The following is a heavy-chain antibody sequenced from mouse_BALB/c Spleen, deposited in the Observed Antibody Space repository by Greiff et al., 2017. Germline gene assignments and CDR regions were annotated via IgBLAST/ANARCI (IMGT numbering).Heavy chain of an antibody. V-gene: IGHV1-54*01. CDR3: ARGTVYYAMDY. Sequence: QVQLQQSGAELVRPGTSVKVSCKASGYAFTNYLIEWVKQRPGQGLEWIGVINPGSGGTNYNEKFKGKATLTADKSSSTAYMQLSSLTSDDSAVYFCARGTVYYAMDYWGQGTSVTVSS. CDR1: GYAFTNYL. D-gene: IGHD1-1*01. CDR2: INPGSGGT. J-gene: IGHJ4*01.